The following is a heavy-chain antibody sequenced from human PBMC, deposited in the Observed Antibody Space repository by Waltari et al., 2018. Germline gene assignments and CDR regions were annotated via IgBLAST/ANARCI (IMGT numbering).Heavy chain of an antibody. CDR1: GYSFTSYW. J-gene: IGHJ4*02. D-gene: IGHD6-19*01. CDR3: ARLPYGSSGWRDY. Sequence: EVQLVQSGAEVKKPGESLKISCKGSGYSFTSYWIGWVRQMPGKGLEWMGIIYPGDAATRYSPSFQGQATISADKAISTAYLQWGSLKASDTAMYYCARLPYGSSGWRDYWGQGTLVTVSS. V-gene: IGHV5-51*01. CDR2: IYPGDAAT.